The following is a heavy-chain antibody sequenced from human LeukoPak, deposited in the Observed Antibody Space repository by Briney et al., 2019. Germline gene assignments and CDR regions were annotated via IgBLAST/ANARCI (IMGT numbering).Heavy chain of an antibody. CDR2: ISSNGGST. D-gene: IGHD3-9*01. Sequence: PGGSLRLSCAASGFTFSSYAMHWVRQAPGKGLEYVSAISSNGGSTYYADSVKGRFTISRDNSKNTLYLQMSSLRAEDTAVYYCVKADFHYDILTGSFQHWGQGTLVTVSS. CDR3: VKADFHYDILTGSFQH. J-gene: IGHJ1*01. V-gene: IGHV3-64D*09. CDR1: GFTFSSYA.